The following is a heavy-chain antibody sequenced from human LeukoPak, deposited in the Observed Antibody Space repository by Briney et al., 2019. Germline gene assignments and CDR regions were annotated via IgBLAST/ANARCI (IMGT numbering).Heavy chain of an antibody. D-gene: IGHD1-26*01. CDR2: IKQDGSEK. J-gene: IGHJ5*02. V-gene: IGHV3-7*03. CDR1: GFTFSSYW. Sequence: PGGSLRLSCAASGFTFSSYWMSWVRQPPGKGLEWVANIKQDGSEKYNVDSVKGRFSISRDNAKNSLHLQMNSLRAEDTALYYCAKDILRGSYYVSGGAFDPWGQGTLVTVSS. CDR3: AKDILRGSYYVSGGAFDP.